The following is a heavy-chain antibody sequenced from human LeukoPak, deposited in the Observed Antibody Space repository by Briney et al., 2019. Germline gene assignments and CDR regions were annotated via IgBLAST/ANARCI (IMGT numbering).Heavy chain of an antibody. CDR3: ARGVAGTWYFDL. V-gene: IGHV3-74*01. Sequence: GRSLRLSCAASGFIFSSYWMHWVRQAPGKGLVWVSHINSDGSSTSYADSVKGRFTISRDNAKNTLYLQTNSLRAEDTAVYYCARGVAGTWYFDLWGRGTLVTVSS. J-gene: IGHJ2*01. CDR1: GFIFSSYW. CDR2: INSDGSST. D-gene: IGHD6-19*01.